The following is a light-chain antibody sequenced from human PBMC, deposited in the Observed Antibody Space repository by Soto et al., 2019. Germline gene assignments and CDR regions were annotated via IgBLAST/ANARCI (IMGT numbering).Light chain of an antibody. CDR3: QQYSTFWT. J-gene: IGKJ1*01. CDR1: RSLTRW. Sequence: DIRMSQAPSTLSASGGDRVTITCRASRSLTRWLAWYQQKPGRAPKLLIYETSILQSGVPSRFSGSGSGTDFTLTISGVQPDDIATYYCQQYSTFWTFGQGTRVEVK. CDR2: ETS. V-gene: IGKV1-5*03.